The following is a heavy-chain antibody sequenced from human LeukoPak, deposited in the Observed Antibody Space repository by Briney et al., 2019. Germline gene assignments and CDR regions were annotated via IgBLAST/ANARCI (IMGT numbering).Heavy chain of an antibody. CDR2: INHSGST. J-gene: IGHJ6*03. D-gene: IGHD3-3*01. CDR1: GGSFSVYY. Sequence: SETLSLTCAVYGGSFSVYYWSWIRQPPGKGLEWIGEINHSGSTSYNPSLKSRVTISVDTSKNQFSLKLSSVTAADTAVYYCARIVLRFLEWLPPYYYYYYMDVWGKGTTVTVSS. CDR3: ARIVLRFLEWLPPYYYYYYMDV. V-gene: IGHV4-34*01.